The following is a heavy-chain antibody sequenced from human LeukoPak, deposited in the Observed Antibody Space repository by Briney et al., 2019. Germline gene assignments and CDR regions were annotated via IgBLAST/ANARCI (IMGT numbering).Heavy chain of an antibody. CDR2: IYTSGRT. CDR3: ARVFKVAATLAFDI. CDR1: GGSISSYY. V-gene: IGHV4-4*07. Sequence: SETLSLTCTVPGGSISSYYWSWIRQPAGKGLEWIGRIYTSGRTNYNPSLKSRVTMSVDTSKNQFSLKLSSVTAADTAVYYCARVFKVAATLAFDIWGQGTMVTVSS. D-gene: IGHD2-15*01. J-gene: IGHJ3*02.